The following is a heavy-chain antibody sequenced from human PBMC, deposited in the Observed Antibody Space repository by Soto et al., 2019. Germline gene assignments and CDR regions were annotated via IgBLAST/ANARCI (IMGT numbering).Heavy chain of an antibody. CDR1: GGSISSGGNS. V-gene: IGHV4-30-2*01. Sequence: TLSLTCAVSGGSISSGGNSWSWIRQPPGKGLEWIGYIYHSGSTYYKPSLKSRVTISVDRSKNQFSLKLSSVTAADTAVYYCARGGKGPAAKIRGAFYYYTMDVRGQGTTVTVSS. CDR3: ARGGKGPAAKIRGAFYYYTMDV. J-gene: IGHJ6*02. D-gene: IGHD2-2*01. CDR2: IYHSGST.